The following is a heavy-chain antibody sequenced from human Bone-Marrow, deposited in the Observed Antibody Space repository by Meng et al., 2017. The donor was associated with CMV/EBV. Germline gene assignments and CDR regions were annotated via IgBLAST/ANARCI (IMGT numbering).Heavy chain of an antibody. CDR3: TTGLWLIGGY. CDR1: GFTFSSYA. V-gene: IGHV3-33*08. Sequence: GGSLRLSCAAYGFTFSSYAMHWVRQAPGKGLEWVAIIWYDGSNEYYADSVKGRFTISRDNSKNTLYLQMNSLKTEDTAMYYCTTGLWLIGGYWGQGTLVTVSS. CDR2: IWYDGSNE. D-gene: IGHD2-21*01. J-gene: IGHJ4*02.